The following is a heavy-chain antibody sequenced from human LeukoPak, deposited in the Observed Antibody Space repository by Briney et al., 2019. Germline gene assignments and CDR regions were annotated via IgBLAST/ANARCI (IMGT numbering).Heavy chain of an antibody. CDR3: AKDLYYYYYMDV. Sequence: GGSLRLSCAASGFTFSSYAMSWVRQAPGKGLEWVSAISGSGGSTYYADSVKGRFTISRDNSKNTLYLQMNSLRAKDTAVYYCAKDLYYYYYMDVWGKGTTVTVSS. CDR2: ISGSGGST. V-gene: IGHV3-23*01. J-gene: IGHJ6*03. CDR1: GFTFSSYA.